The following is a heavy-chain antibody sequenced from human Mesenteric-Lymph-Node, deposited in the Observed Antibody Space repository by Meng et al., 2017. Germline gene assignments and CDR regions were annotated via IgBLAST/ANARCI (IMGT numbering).Heavy chain of an antibody. CDR3: ATDSSSWFQANTFDY. Sequence: SETLSLTCTVSGGSIRSRSNYWGWIRQSPGKGLEWIGSIYFSGSTYYNPSLKSRVTISVDTSKNQWSLSLTSVTAADTAISFCATDSSSWFQANTFDYWGQGRPVTVSS. CDR1: GGSIRSRSNY. V-gene: IGHV4-39*07. CDR2: IYFSGST. D-gene: IGHD6-13*01. J-gene: IGHJ4*01.